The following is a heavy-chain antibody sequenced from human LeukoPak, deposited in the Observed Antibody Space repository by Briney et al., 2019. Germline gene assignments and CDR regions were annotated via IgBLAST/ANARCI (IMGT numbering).Heavy chain of an antibody. CDR3: ARLGEEMAMVSN. D-gene: IGHD5-24*01. CDR2: INPNSGGT. J-gene: IGHJ4*02. Sequence: ASVKVSCKASGYTFTGYYIHWVRQAPGQGLEWMGWINPNSGGTNYAQKFQGRVTMTRDTSISTAYMELSRLRSDDTAVYYCARLGEEMAMVSNWGQGTLVTVSS. V-gene: IGHV1-2*02. CDR1: GYTFTGYY.